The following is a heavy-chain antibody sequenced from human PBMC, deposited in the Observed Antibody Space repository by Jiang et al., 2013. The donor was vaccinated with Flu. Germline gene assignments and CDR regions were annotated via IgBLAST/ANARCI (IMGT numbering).Heavy chain of an antibody. D-gene: IGHD1-14*01. CDR1: GGSIIGGGYS. Sequence: GLVKPSQTLSLTCTVSGGSIIGGGYSWTWIRQTPAKGLEWIGYTYYSGRTYYNPSLEGRVTISIDTSKNEFSLKLTYVTAADTAVYYCARDTLNQRDAFDIWGQGTMVTVSS. CDR3: ARDTLNQRDAFDI. CDR2: TYYSGRT. V-gene: IGHV4-30-2*01. J-gene: IGHJ3*02.